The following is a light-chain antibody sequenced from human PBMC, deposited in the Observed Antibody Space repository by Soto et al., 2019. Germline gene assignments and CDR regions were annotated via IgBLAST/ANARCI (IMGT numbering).Light chain of an antibody. CDR2: GAS. Sequence: EIVLTQSPGTLSLSPGERATLSCRASQSVSSSYLAWYQQKPGQAPRLLIYGASSSATGSPDRFSGSGSGTDFTLTISRLEPEDVAVYYCQQYGSSPRAFGQGTRLEIK. CDR1: QSVSSSY. J-gene: IGKJ5*01. V-gene: IGKV3-20*01. CDR3: QQYGSSPRA.